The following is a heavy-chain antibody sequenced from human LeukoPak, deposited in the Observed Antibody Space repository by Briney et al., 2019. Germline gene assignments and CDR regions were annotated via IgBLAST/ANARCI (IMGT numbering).Heavy chain of an antibody. CDR2: ISSSSTI. V-gene: IGHV3-48*04. D-gene: IGHD4-17*01. J-gene: IGHJ4*02. CDR3: ARVWTTVSLDY. CDR1: GFTFSSYS. Sequence: GGSLRLSCAASGFTFSSYSMNWVRQAPGKGLEWVSYISSSSTIYYADSVKGRFTISRDNAKNSLYLQMNSLRAEDTAVYYCARVWTTVSLDYWGQGTLVTVSS.